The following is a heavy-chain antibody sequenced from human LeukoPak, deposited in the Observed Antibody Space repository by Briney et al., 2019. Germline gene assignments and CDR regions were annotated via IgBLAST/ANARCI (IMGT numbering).Heavy chain of an antibody. D-gene: IGHD2-21*01. CDR1: GFTFSSYA. CDR3: AREFRGGYFDY. J-gene: IGHJ4*02. V-gene: IGHV3-30-3*01. Sequence: GGSLRLSCAASGFTFSSYAMHWVRQAPGKGLEWVAVISYDGSNKYYADSVKGRFTISRDNSKNTLYLQMNSLRAEDTAVYYCAREFRGGYFDYWGQGTLVTVSS. CDR2: ISYDGSNK.